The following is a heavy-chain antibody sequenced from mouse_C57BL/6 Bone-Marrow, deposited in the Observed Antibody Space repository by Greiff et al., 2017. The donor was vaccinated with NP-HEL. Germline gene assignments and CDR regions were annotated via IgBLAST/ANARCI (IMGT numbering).Heavy chain of an antibody. CDR3: AREGSSGLYYFDY. J-gene: IGHJ2*01. CDR1: GYAFSSSW. CDR2: IYPGDGDT. D-gene: IGHD3-2*02. Sequence: QVQLQQSGPELVKPGASVKISCKASGYAFSSSWMNWVKQRPGKGLEWIGRIYPGDGDTNYNGKFKGKATLTADKSSSTAYMQLSSLTSEDSAVYFCAREGSSGLYYFDYWGQGTTLTVSS. V-gene: IGHV1-82*01.